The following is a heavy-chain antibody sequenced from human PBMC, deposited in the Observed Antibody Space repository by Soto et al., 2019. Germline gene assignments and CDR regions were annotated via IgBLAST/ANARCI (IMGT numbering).Heavy chain of an antibody. D-gene: IGHD2-21*01. V-gene: IGHV4-4*02. CDR3: PRGVIL. CDR2: IYYSGST. CDR1: GGSMRSNNR. Sequence: SETLSLTCAVSGGSMRSNNRWGWVRQPQGKGLEWIGSIYYSGSTYFNPSLKSRVTISVDTSKNQFSLKLSSVTAADTAVYYCPRGVILCGQGPRVTLSS. J-gene: IGHJ1*01.